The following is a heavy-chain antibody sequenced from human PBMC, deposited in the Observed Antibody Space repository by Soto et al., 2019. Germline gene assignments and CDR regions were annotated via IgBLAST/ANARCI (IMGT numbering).Heavy chain of an antibody. CDR1: GGTFSSYT. J-gene: IGHJ4*02. CDR2: IIPILGIA. V-gene: IGHV1-69*08. Sequence: QVQLVQSGAEVKKPGSSVKVSCKASGGTFSSYTISWVRQAPGQGLEWMGRIIPILGIANYAQKFQGRVTITGDKSTSTAYMELSSLISEDTAVYYCARDLRELRDYWGQGTLVTVSS. CDR3: ARDLRELRDY. D-gene: IGHD1-26*01.